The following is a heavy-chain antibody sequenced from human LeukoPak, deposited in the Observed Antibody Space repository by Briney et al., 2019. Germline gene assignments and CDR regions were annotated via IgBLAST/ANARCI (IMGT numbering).Heavy chain of an antibody. Sequence: GGSLRLSCAASGFTVSSNYMKWVRQAPGKGLGSVKGRFTTSRDNAKNSLYLQMNSLRAEDTAVYYCAREATVTNSWYSDLWGRGTLVTVSS. J-gene: IGHJ2*01. CDR1: GFTVSSNY. D-gene: IGHD4-17*01. CDR3: AREATVTNSWYSDL. V-gene: IGHV3-66*01.